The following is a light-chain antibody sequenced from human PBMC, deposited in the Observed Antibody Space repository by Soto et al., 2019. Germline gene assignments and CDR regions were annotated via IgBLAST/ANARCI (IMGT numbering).Light chain of an antibody. Sequence: QSALTQPRSVSGSPGQSVTISCTGTSSDIGSYNYVSWYQRHPGKAPKLLISDVNKGPSGVPDRFFGSKSGTSASLAISGLRSEDEAHYYCAVWDASLTGWVFGGGTKLTVL. CDR2: DVN. J-gene: IGLJ3*02. CDR1: SSDIGSYNY. CDR3: AVWDASLTGWV. V-gene: IGLV2-11*01.